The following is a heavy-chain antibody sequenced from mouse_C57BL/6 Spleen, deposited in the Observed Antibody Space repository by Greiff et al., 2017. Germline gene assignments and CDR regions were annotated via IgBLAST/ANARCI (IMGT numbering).Heavy chain of an antibody. J-gene: IGHJ2*01. CDR1: GYTFTDYE. V-gene: IGHV1-15*01. CDR3: TMDGRRAFDY. CDR2: IDPETGGT. Sequence: QVQLQQSGAELVRPGASVTLSCKASGYTFTDYEMHWVKQTPVHGLEWIGAIDPETGGTAYNQKFKGKAILTADKSSSTAYMELRSLTSEDSAVYYCTMDGRRAFDYWGQGTTLTVSS. D-gene: IGHD2-3*01.